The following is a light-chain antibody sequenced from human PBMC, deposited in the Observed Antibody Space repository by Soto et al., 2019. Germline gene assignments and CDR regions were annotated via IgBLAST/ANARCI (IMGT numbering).Light chain of an antibody. CDR3: QYQGS. CDR1: QSVSRSY. V-gene: IGKV3-20*01. CDR2: DVS. Sequence: IVLTQSPDTLSLSPGQRATLSCRASQSVSRSYLAWYQQKPGQAPILLIYDVSERASDIPDRFSGSGSGTDFTLTINRLVPEDVAVYYCQYQGSFGGGTKVEIE. J-gene: IGKJ4*01.